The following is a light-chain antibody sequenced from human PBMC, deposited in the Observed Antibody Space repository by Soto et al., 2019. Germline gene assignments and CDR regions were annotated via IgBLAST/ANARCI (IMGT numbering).Light chain of an antibody. CDR1: SSNIGGNT. J-gene: IGLJ1*01. CDR3: ATWDDGLSAYV. CDR2: SNS. Sequence: SVLTQPLSASGPPGQRVTFSCSGSSSNIGGNTVSWFQHLPRTAPKLLIFSNSQRPSGVPDRFSGAKSGTSASLAISGLQSEDEANYYCATWDDGLSAYVFGTGTRSPS. V-gene: IGLV1-44*01.